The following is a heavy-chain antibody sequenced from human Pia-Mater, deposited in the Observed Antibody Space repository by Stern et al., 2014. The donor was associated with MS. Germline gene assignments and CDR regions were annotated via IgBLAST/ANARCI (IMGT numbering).Heavy chain of an antibody. J-gene: IGHJ4*02. CDR1: GYTFTSYD. CDR2: MNPDSGNI. D-gene: IGHD3-10*01. Sequence: QVQLVESGAEVKKPGASVKVSCKASGYTFTSYDVTWVRQAPGHGLEWMGWMNPDSGNIGYAQKFQGRVIMTRSTSISTAYMELTSLRSEDTAVYYCARRRQYYYGSGDYWGQGTLVTVSS. V-gene: IGHV1-8*01. CDR3: ARRRQYYYGSGDY.